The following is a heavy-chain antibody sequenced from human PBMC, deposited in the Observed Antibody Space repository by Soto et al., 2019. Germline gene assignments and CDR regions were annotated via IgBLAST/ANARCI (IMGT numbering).Heavy chain of an antibody. Sequence: GASVKVSCKASDYTFTSYGISWVRQAPGQGLGWMGWISAYNGNTKYAQKFQGRVTMTTDTSTSTAYMELNSLRAEDTALYYCARGRVVGATCPFDYWGQGTLVTVSS. CDR1: DYTFTSYG. CDR2: ISAYNGNT. CDR3: ARGRVVGATCPFDY. D-gene: IGHD1-26*01. J-gene: IGHJ4*02. V-gene: IGHV1-18*01.